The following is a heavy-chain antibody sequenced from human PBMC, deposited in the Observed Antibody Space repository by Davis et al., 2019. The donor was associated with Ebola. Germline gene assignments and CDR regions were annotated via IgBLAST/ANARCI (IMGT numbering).Heavy chain of an antibody. CDR2: INHSGST. J-gene: IGHJ3*02. Sequence: PSETLSLTCAVYGGSFSGYYWSWIRQPPGKGLEWIGEINHSGSTNYNPSLKSRVTISVDTSKNQFSLKLSSVTAADTAVYYCARGGPKFMIVVVIRGHGAFDIWGQGTMVTVSS. CDR3: ARGGPKFMIVVVIRGHGAFDI. CDR1: GGSFSGYY. D-gene: IGHD3-22*01. V-gene: IGHV4-34*01.